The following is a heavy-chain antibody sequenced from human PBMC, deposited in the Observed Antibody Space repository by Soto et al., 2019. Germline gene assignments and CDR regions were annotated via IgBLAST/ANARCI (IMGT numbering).Heavy chain of an antibody. CDR2: ISNDGGDK. V-gene: IGHV3-30*18. CDR3: AKEFFDSSGFYPSLDALDI. D-gene: IGHD3-22*01. Sequence: QVLLAESGGGVVQPGRSLTITCAASGFTLGTYGMHWVRQAPGKGLEWVAVISNDGGDKYYSDSVMGRFTISRDNSKNTLFLQMNSLRAEDTAVYFCAKEFFDSSGFYPSLDALDIWGQGTVVTVSS. J-gene: IGHJ3*02. CDR1: GFTLGTYG.